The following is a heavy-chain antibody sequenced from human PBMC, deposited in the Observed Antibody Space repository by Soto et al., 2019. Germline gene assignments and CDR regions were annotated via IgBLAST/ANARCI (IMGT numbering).Heavy chain of an antibody. CDR1: GFSLTNGRMG. V-gene: IGHV2-26*01. D-gene: IGHD4-17*01. J-gene: IGHJ6*02. CDR3: ARMDGDYNYYGLDV. CDR2: FFSDAER. Sequence: QVTLKESGPVQVKPRETLTLTCSVSGFSLTNGRMGVSWIRQPPGKALEWLAHFFSDAERSYSTSMQSRLNMYKDSSGSQVVLTMTNMAPADTATYFCARMDGDYNYYGLDVWGHGIAVTVSS.